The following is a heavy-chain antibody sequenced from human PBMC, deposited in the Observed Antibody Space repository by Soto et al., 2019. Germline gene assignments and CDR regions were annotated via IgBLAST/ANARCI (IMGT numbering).Heavy chain of an antibody. CDR3: ARQGSAGDY. CDR2: INAGNGNT. Sequence: QVHLVQSGAEEKKPGASVTVSCTASGYTCTSYAMHWVRQAPGQRLDWMGGINAGNGNTKYSQKFQGRVTITRDTSASKAYMELSSLRSEATAVYYCARQGSAGDYWGQGTLVTVA. CDR1: GYTCTSYA. V-gene: IGHV1-3*05. J-gene: IGHJ4*02. D-gene: IGHD6-19*01.